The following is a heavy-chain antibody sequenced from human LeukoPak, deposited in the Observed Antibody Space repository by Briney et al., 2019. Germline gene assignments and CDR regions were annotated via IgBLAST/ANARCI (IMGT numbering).Heavy chain of an antibody. J-gene: IGHJ6*02. Sequence: GGSLRLSCAASGFTVSSNYMSWVHQAPGKGLEWVSVIYSGGSTYYADSVKVRFTISRDNSKNTLYLQMNSLRAEDTAVYYCARVAISCSGGSCYPSGMDVWGQGTTVTVSS. D-gene: IGHD2-15*01. CDR2: IYSGGST. CDR3: ARVAISCSGGSCYPSGMDV. CDR1: GFTVSSNY. V-gene: IGHV3-53*01.